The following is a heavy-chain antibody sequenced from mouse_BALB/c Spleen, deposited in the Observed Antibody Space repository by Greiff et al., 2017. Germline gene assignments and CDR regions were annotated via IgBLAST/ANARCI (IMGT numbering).Heavy chain of an antibody. D-gene: IGHD2-14*01. CDR2: ISSGSSTI. CDR1: GFTFSSFG. V-gene: IGHV5-17*02. Sequence: EVQGVESGGGLVQPGGSRKLSCAASGFTFSSFGMHWVRQAPEKGLEWVAYISSGSSTIYYADTVKGRFTISRDNPKNTLFLQMTSLRSEDTAMYYCARSYYRYGAMDYWGQGTSVTVSS. J-gene: IGHJ4*01. CDR3: ARSYYRYGAMDY.